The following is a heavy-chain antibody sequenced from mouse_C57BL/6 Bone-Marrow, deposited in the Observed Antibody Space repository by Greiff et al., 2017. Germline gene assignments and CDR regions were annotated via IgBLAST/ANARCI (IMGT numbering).Heavy chain of an antibody. V-gene: IGHV1-72*01. CDR2: IDPNSGGP. CDR3: ARRRVDD. CDR1: GYTFTSSW. Sequence: QVQLQQPGAELVKPGASVTLSCKASGYTFTSSWLHWVKQRPGRGLEWIGRIDPNSGGPTYNEKFKSKATLTVDKPSSTAYMHRSSLTSEDSAVYYCARRRVDDWGQGTTLTVSA. J-gene: IGHJ2*01.